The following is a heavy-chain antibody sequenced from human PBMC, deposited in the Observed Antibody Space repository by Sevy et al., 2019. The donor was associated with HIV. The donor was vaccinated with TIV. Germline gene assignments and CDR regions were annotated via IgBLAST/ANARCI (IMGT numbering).Heavy chain of an antibody. CDR2: MYHRGTT. V-gene: IGHV4-4*02. Sequence: SETLSLTCSVSGDSISSSHWWSWVRQTPGKGLEWIGDMYHRGTTNYNPSLKSRVIISVDKSKNQFSLKLNSVTAADTAVYYCAAADGTDVLGYYFGSWGQGTQVTVSS. CDR3: AAADGTDVLGYYFGS. D-gene: IGHD1-26*01. CDR1: GDSISSSHW. J-gene: IGHJ4*02.